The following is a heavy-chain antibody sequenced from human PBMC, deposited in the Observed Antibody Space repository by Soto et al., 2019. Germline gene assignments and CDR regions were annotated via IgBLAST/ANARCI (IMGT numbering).Heavy chain of an antibody. CDR1: GYSFTSYW. Sequence: EVQLVQSGAEVKKPGESLKISCKGSGYSFTSYWIGWVRQMPGKGLEWMGIIYPGDSDTRYSPSFQGQVTISADKSISTAYLQWSSLKASDTAMYYWARHARANTKESWFDPWGQGTLVTVSS. V-gene: IGHV5-51*01. CDR2: IYPGDSDT. J-gene: IGHJ5*02. CDR3: ARHARANTKESWFDP. D-gene: IGHD2-2*01.